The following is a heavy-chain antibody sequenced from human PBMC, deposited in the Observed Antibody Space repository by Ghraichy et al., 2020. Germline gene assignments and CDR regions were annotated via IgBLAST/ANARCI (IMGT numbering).Heavy chain of an antibody. CDR3: ARAKWTQYSSSWYFSDY. CDR2: ISAYNGNT. CDR1: GYTFTSYG. Sequence: ASVKVSCKASGYTFTSYGISWVRQAPGQGLEWMGWISAYNGNTNYAQKLQGRVTMTTDTSTSTAYMELRSLRSDDTAVYYCARAKWTQYSSSWYFSDYGGQGSLVTVS. J-gene: IGHJ4*02. V-gene: IGHV1-18*01. D-gene: IGHD6-13*01.